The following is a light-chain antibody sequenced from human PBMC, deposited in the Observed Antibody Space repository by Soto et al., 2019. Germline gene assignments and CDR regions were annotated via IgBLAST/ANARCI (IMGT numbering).Light chain of an antibody. CDR2: DSS. CDR3: QQYHNWPIT. J-gene: IGKJ5*01. V-gene: IGKV3-11*01. CDR1: QNVDKF. Sequence: IESTQSPATLSFSPGETATLSCRASQNVDKFLAWYQQRPGQPPRLLIFDSSNRATGVPVRFSGSGSGTEFTLTISSLQSEDFAVYYCQQYHNWPITFGQGTRLEI.